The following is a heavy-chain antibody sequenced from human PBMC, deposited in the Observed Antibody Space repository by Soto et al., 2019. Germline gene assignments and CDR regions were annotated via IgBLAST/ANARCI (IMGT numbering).Heavy chain of an antibody. CDR2: TYQSGRA. V-gene: IGHV4-30-2*06. J-gene: IGHJ6*02. CDR3: ARDYYGMDV. Sequence: WTWIRQSPGKGLEWIGYTYQSGRAYYNPSLKSRVTISVDRSKNQFSLNLTSVTAADTAVYYCARDYYGMDVWGQGTTVTVSS.